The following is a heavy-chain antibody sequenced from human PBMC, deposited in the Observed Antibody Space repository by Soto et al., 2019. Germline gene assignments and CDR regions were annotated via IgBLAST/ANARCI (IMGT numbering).Heavy chain of an antibody. CDR3: VGSTPSYYKDAPFGY. Sequence: PSETLSLTCTVSGGSISSYYWSWIRQPPGKGLEWIGYIYYSGSTNYNPSLKSRVTISVDTSKNQFSPKLSSVTAADTAVYYCVGSTPSYYKDAPFGYWGQGTLVTVSS. CDR1: GGSISSYY. D-gene: IGHD1-26*01. V-gene: IGHV4-59*01. CDR2: IYYSGST. J-gene: IGHJ4*02.